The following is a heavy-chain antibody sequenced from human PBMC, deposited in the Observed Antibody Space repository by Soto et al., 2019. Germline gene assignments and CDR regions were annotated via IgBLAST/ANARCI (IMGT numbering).Heavy chain of an antibody. V-gene: IGHV4-61*08. D-gene: IGHD3-22*01. CDR2: ISHSGIT. CDR3: AREFYDSSGRYGMDV. CDR1: GGSISSGDYY. Sequence: SETLSLTCTVSGGSISSGDYYWSWIRQPPGKGLEWIGCISHSGITNYNPSLKSRVAISVDTSKNQFSLKVTSVTPADTAMYYCAREFYDSSGRYGMDVWGQGTTVTVSS. J-gene: IGHJ6*02.